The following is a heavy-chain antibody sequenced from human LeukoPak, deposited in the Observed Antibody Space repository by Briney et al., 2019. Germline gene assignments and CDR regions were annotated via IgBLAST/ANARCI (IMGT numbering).Heavy chain of an antibody. CDR1: GFTFNRHA. Sequence: GGSLRLSCAASGFTFNRHAMSWVRQAPGKGLEWVSAISGSGDSTYYADSVKGRFTISRDNSKHTLYLQMSSLRAEDTALYYCAKAYDDYGFDYWGQGTLVTVSS. J-gene: IGHJ4*02. CDR2: ISGSGDST. CDR3: AKAYDDYGFDY. V-gene: IGHV3-23*01. D-gene: IGHD4-17*01.